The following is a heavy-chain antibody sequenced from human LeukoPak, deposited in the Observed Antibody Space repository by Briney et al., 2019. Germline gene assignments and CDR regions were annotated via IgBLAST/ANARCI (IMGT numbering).Heavy chain of an antibody. CDR1: GGSISTTSYL. CDR3: ARHERIDAATRSYFDH. CDR2: ILYGGNT. J-gene: IGHJ4*02. V-gene: IGHV4-39*01. D-gene: IGHD2-21*01. Sequence: KPSETLSLTCTVSGGSISTTSYLWGWIRQPPGKGLEWIGSILYGGNTYYNPSLKIRVTISVDTSNNQFSLRLTSVTAADTAVYYCARHERIDAATRSYFDHWGQGTLVTVSS.